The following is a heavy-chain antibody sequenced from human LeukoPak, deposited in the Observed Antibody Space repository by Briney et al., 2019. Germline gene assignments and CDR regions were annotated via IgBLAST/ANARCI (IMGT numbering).Heavy chain of an antibody. Sequence: GASVKVSCKASGGTFSSYAISWVRQAPGQGLEWMGGIIPIFGTANYAQKFQGRVTITADESTSTAYMELSSLRSEDTAVYYCAGHTSKTVFNYFDYWGQGTLVTVSS. CDR3: AGHTSKTVFNYFDY. J-gene: IGHJ4*02. D-gene: IGHD4-17*01. V-gene: IGHV1-69*13. CDR2: IIPIFGTA. CDR1: GGTFSSYA.